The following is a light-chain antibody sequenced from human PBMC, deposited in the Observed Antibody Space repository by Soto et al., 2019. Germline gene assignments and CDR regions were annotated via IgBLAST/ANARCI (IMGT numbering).Light chain of an antibody. V-gene: IGKV1-9*01. Sequence: DIQLTQSPSFLSASVGDRVTITCRASQDISSYLAWYQQKPGKAPNLLIYTASTFQSGVPSRFSGSGSGTDFTLTITSLQPEDFATYYCQQTYTSPFTFGPGTKVDIK. CDR1: QDISSY. CDR3: QQTYTSPFT. J-gene: IGKJ3*01. CDR2: TAS.